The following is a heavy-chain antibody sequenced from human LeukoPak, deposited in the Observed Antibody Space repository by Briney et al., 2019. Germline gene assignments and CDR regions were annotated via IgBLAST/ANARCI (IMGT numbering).Heavy chain of an antibody. Sequence: GGSLRLSCAASGFTFSDYYMSWIRQAPGKGLEWVSYISSSGSTIYYADSVKGRFTISRDNAKNSLYLQMNSLRAEDTAVYYCARETELHYDILTGYSSFDYWGQGTLVTVSS. CDR1: GFTFSDYY. CDR3: ARETELHYDILTGYSSFDY. CDR2: ISSSGSTI. J-gene: IGHJ4*02. V-gene: IGHV3-11*01. D-gene: IGHD3-9*01.